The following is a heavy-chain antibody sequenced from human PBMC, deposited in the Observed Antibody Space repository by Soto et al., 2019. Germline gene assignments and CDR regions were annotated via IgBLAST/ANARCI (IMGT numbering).Heavy chain of an antibody. CDR3: ARVLDGGGAGGAFDI. Sequence: QVQLQESGPGLVKPSQTLSLTCTVSGGSISSGDYYWSWIRQPPGKGLEWIGYIYYSGSTYYNPSLKRRVTISVDTSKNQSSLKLSSVTAADTAVYYCARVLDGGGAGGAFDIWGQGTMVTVSS. CDR2: IYYSGST. V-gene: IGHV4-30-4*01. J-gene: IGHJ3*02. CDR1: GGSISSGDYY. D-gene: IGHD1-26*01.